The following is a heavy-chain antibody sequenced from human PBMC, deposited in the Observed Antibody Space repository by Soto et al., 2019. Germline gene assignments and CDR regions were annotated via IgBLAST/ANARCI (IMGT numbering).Heavy chain of an antibody. D-gene: IGHD6-6*01. CDR2: IIPIFGTA. J-gene: IGHJ5*02. V-gene: IGHV1-69*13. CDR3: ARVRSIDVNWFDP. Sequence: SVKVSCKASGGTFSSYAISWVRQPPGQGLEWMGGIIPIFGTANYAQKFQGRVTITADETTSTAYMELSSLRSEDMAVYYCARVRSIDVNWFDPWGQGTLVTVCS. CDR1: GGTFSSYA.